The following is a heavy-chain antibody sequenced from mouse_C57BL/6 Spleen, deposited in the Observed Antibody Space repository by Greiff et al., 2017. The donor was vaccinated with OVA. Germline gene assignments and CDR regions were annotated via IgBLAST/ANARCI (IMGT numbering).Heavy chain of an antibody. V-gene: IGHV1-42*01. J-gene: IGHJ4*01. CDR2: INPSTGGT. Sequence: VQLQQSGPELVKPGASVKISCKASGYSFTGYYMTWVKQSPEKSLEWIGAINPSTGGTTYNQKFKAKATLTVDKSSSTAYMQLKSLTSEDSAVYYCARRGSYAMDYWGQGTSVTVSS. CDR1: GYSFTGYY. CDR3: ARRGSYAMDY. D-gene: IGHD3-1*01.